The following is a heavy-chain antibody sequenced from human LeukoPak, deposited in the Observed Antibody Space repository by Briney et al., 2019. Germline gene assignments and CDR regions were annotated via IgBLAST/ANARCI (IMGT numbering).Heavy chain of an antibody. CDR1: GGSIISSSYY. V-gene: IGHV4-39*02. J-gene: IGHJ4*02. D-gene: IGHD6-13*01. Sequence: SETLSLTCTVSGGSIISSSYYWGWIRQPPGKGLEWIGTAYYDGSTYYNPPLKSRLTIFVDTSKNHFSLKLSSVTAAATSVCYSSRFAASSPVYYLDFWGQGTLVTVSS. CDR2: AYYDGST. CDR3: SRFAASSPVYYLDF.